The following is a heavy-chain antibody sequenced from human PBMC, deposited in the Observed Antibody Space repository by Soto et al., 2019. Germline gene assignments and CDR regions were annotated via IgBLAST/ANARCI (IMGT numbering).Heavy chain of an antibody. CDR2: IWFDGSDK. J-gene: IGHJ3*02. D-gene: IGHD2-15*01. CDR3: ASLYCSASSCYSVGAFDI. CDR1: GFTFSSYG. V-gene: IGHV3-33*01. Sequence: QVQLVESGGGVVQPGRSLRLSCAASGFTFSSYGMHWVRQAPGKGLEWVALIWFDGSDKYYTESVKGRFTISRDNSKSTLYLQMNSLRAEDTAVYYCASLYCSASSCYSVGAFDIRGQGTMVTVS.